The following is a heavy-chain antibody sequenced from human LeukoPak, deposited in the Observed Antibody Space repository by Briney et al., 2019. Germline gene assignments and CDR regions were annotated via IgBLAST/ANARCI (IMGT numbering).Heavy chain of an antibody. CDR3: ARRPHYIYYYYMDV. Sequence: ASVKVSCKASGYTFTSYGISWVRQAPGQGLEWMGWISAYNGNTNYAQKFQGRVTMTTDTSTSTAYMKLRSLRSDDTAVYYCARRPHYIYYYYMDVWGRGTTVTVSS. V-gene: IGHV1-18*01. CDR1: GYTFTSYG. J-gene: IGHJ6*03. CDR2: ISAYNGNT.